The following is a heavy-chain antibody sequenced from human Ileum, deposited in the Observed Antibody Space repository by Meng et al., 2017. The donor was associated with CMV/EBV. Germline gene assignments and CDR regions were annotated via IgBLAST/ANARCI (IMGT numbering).Heavy chain of an antibody. Sequence: PEAGPRMVNPSQALSPPVHWSWGPNRSGGYFWGLIRQPPGKGLEWVGYIHSRGSFYFNPFLKGRGTHLLSKGKNQFFLELNSMAAAETANHYCVRDFRNILDNWGQGNLVTVSS. CDR3: VRDFRNILDN. J-gene: IGHJ4*02. D-gene: IGHD2/OR15-2a*01. CDR2: IHSRGSF. CDR1: GPNRSGGYF. V-gene: IGHV4-30-4*08.